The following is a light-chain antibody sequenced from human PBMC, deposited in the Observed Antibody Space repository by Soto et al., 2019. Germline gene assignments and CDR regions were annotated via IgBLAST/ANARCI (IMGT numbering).Light chain of an antibody. Sequence: QCALTQPASVSGYPGQSITISCTGTSSAVGGYSYVSRSQQPSGPAPNLMIPDLCTRPLGVSTRFSGSLSGNTASLTISGLHAEDEADYYCSSYTSSRAYVFGSGTKGTGL. CDR2: DLC. J-gene: IGLJ1*01. CDR1: SSAVGGYSY. V-gene: IGLV2-14*03. CDR3: SSYTSSRAYV.